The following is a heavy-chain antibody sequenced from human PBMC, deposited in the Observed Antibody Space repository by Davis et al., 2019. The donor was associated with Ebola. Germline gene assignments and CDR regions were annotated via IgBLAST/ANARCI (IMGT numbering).Heavy chain of an antibody. J-gene: IGHJ2*01. CDR2: ISYDGSNK. CDR1: GFTFSSYA. CDR3: ARALTGEWYFDL. Sequence: GESLKISCAASGFTFSSYAMHWVRQAPGKGLEWVAVISYDGSNKYYADSVKGRFTISRDNSKNTLYLQMNSLRAEDTAVYYCARALTGEWYFDLWGRGTLVTVSS. V-gene: IGHV3-30-3*01. D-gene: IGHD7-27*01.